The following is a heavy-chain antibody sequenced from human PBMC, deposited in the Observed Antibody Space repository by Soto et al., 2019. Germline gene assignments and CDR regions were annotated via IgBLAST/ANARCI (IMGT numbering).Heavy chain of an antibody. CDR1: GGSISNYY. Sequence: QVQLQESGPGLVKPSETLSLCCTVSGGSISNYYWSWLRQPAGKGLEWIGRIYTSGSTDYNPSLKSRVTMSIDTSNNQFSLKLISVTAADTAVYYCARGHCTTSSCYPSDYWGQGTLVTVSS. V-gene: IGHV4-4*07. CDR2: IYTSGST. D-gene: IGHD2-15*01. CDR3: ARGHCTTSSCYPSDY. J-gene: IGHJ4*02.